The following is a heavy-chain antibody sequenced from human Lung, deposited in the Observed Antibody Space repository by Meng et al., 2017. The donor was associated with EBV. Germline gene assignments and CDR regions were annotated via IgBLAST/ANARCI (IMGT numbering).Heavy chain of an antibody. Sequence: VQRTESGPGLVKPSPARALTCTVSGGSISSGGYYWSWIRQHPGKGLEWIGYIHSSGSTYYNPSLRSRLTISVDTSKNQFSLKLSSVTAADTAVYYCARASYGSGSPLGESWFNPWGQGTLVTVSS. CDR1: GGSISSGGYY. CDR3: ARASYGSGSPLGESWFNP. J-gene: IGHJ5*02. V-gene: IGHV4-31*03. D-gene: IGHD3-10*01. CDR2: IHSSGST.